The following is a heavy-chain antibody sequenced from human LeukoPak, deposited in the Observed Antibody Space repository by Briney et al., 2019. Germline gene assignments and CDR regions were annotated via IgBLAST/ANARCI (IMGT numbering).Heavy chain of an antibody. V-gene: IGHV4-34*01. CDR1: GGSFSGYY. CDR3: AAQEEMATITYFDY. Sequence: SETLSLTCAVYGGSFSGYYWSWIRQRPGKGLEWIGEINHSGSTNYNPSLKSRVTISVDTSKNQFSLKLSSVTAADTAVYYCAAQEEMATITYFDYWGQGTLVTVSS. J-gene: IGHJ4*02. D-gene: IGHD5-24*01. CDR2: INHSGST.